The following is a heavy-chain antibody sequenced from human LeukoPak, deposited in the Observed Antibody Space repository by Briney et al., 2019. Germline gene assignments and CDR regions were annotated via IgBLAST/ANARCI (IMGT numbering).Heavy chain of an antibody. D-gene: IGHD3-10*01. J-gene: IGHJ4*02. CDR1: GFTFSSCG. CDR3: AKDRYYYGSGSWTYYFDY. CDR2: ISYDGSNK. Sequence: GGSLRLSCAASGFTFSSCGMHWVRQAPGKGLEWVAVISYDGSNKYYADSVKGRFTISRDNSKNTLYLQMNSLRAEDTAVYYCAKDRYYYGSGSWTYYFDYWGQGTLVTVSS. V-gene: IGHV3-30*18.